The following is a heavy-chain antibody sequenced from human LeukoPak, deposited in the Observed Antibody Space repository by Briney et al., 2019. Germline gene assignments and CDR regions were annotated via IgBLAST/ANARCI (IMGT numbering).Heavy chain of an antibody. D-gene: IGHD2/OR15-2a*01. CDR2: IYNSGNT. Sequence: MTSETLSLTCTVSGGSISGYYWSWIRQPPGEGLEWIGYIYNSGNTNYNPSLKSRVTISVDTSKNQFSLKLTSVTAADTAVYYCARVHRILVDAFDLWGQGTMVTVSS. V-gene: IGHV4-59*12. J-gene: IGHJ3*01. CDR1: GGSISGYY. CDR3: ARVHRILVDAFDL.